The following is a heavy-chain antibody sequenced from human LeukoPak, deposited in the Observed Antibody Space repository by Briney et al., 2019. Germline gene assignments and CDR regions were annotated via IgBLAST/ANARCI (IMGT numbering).Heavy chain of an antibody. CDR2: MNPNSGNT. CDR3: ARADYDTSASTRKQIDY. J-gene: IGHJ4*02. D-gene: IGHD3-22*01. Sequence: ASVKVSCKASGYSFTNYDINWVRQATGQGLEWMGWMNPNSGNTAYAQKFQGRVTMTRNTSISTAYMELSSLKSEDTAVYFCARADYDTSASTRKQIDYWGQGTLVNVSS. V-gene: IGHV1-8*01. CDR1: GYSFTNYD.